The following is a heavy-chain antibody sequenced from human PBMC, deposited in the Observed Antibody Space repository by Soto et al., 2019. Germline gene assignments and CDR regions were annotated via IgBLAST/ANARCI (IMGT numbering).Heavy chain of an antibody. CDR2: IIPIFGTA. D-gene: IGHD3-22*01. Sequence: ASVKVCCKASGGTFSSYAISWVRQAPGQVLEWMGGIIPIFGTANYAQKFQGRVTITADESTSTAYMELSSLRSEDTAVYYCARDPLKYYYDSSGYYRPNDAFDIWGQGTMVTVSS. CDR1: GGTFSSYA. J-gene: IGHJ3*02. V-gene: IGHV1-69*01. CDR3: ARDPLKYYYDSSGYYRPNDAFDI.